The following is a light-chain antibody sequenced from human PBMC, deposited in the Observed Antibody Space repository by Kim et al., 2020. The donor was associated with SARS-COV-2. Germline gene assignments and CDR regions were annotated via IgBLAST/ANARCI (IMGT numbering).Light chain of an antibody. CDR1: KLGDKY. CDR3: QAWGSSTV. Sequence: VSVSPGQTASITCSGDKLGDKYACWYQQKPGQSPVLVIYQDSKRPSGIPERFSGSNSGNTATLTISGTQAMDEADYYCQAWGSSTVFGGGTQLTVL. J-gene: IGLJ3*02. CDR2: QDS. V-gene: IGLV3-1*01.